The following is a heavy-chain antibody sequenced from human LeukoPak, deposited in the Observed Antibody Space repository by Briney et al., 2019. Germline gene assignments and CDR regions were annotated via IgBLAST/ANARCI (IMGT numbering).Heavy chain of an antibody. CDR3: ARAEQLDRLVWFDP. CDR1: GGTFSSYA. CDR2: IIPIFGTA. Sequence: KVSCKASGGTFSSYAISWVRQAPGQGLEWMGGIIPIFGTANYAQKFQGRVTITADKSTSTAYMELSSLRSEDTAVYYCARAEQLDRLVWFDPWGQGTLVTVSS. J-gene: IGHJ5*02. V-gene: IGHV1-69*06. D-gene: IGHD6-6*01.